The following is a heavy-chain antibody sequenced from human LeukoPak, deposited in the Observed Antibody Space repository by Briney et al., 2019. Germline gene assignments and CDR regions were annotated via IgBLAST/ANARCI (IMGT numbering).Heavy chain of an antibody. D-gene: IGHD3-10*01. CDR2: INPSGGST. J-gene: IGHJ3*02. Sequence: ASVKVSCKASGYTFTSYYIHWVRQAPGQGLEWMGLINPSGGSTNYAQKFQGRVTMTRDTSTSTVYMELSNLRSEDTAVYYCARELPGGRMVRGVITRDDGFDIWGQGTMVTVSS. CDR3: ARELPGGRMVRGVITRDDGFDI. CDR1: GYTFTSYY. V-gene: IGHV1-46*01.